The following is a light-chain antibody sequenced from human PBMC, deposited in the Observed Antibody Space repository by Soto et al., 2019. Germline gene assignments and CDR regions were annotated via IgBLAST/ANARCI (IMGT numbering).Light chain of an antibody. CDR1: KSVCSRW. V-gene: IGKV3-20*01. J-gene: IGKJ1*01. Sequence: EVVLTQSPGTVSLSPGERATLSCRASKSVCSRWLAWYQQKPGQAPRVLIYGGSNRATGIPDRFSGSGSGTDFTLTISRLEPEYFAVYYCQHYYSSRTFGQGTKVEMK. CDR2: GGS. CDR3: QHYYSSRT.